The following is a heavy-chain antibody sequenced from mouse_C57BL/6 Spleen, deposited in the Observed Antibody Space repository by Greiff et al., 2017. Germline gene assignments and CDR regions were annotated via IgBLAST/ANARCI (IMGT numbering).Heavy chain of an antibody. V-gene: IGHV3-6*01. CDR3: AREDDYGSSYSAMDY. D-gene: IGHD1-1*01. CDR2: ISYDGSN. Sequence: VQLKESGPGLVKPSQSLSLTCSVTGYSITSGYYWNWIRQFPGNKLEWMGYISYDGSNNYNPSLKNRISITRDTSKNQFFLKLNSVTTEDTATYYCAREDDYGSSYSAMDYWGQGTSVTVSS. CDR1: GYSITSGYY. J-gene: IGHJ4*01.